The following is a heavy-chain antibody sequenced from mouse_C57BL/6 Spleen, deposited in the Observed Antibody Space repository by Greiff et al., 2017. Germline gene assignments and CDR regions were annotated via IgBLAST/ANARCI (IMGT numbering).Heavy chain of an antibody. D-gene: IGHD2-1*01. CDR3: ARSGGNYDYFDY. CDR1: GYTFTSYW. V-gene: IGHV1-53*01. J-gene: IGHJ2*01. CDR2: ITPSNGGT. Sequence: VQLQQPGTELVKPGASVKLSCKASGYTFTSYWMHWVKQRPGQGLEWIGNITPSNGGTNYTEQFKSKATLTVDKSSSTAYMQLSSLTSAESAVDYYARSGGNYDYFDYWGQGTTLTVSS.